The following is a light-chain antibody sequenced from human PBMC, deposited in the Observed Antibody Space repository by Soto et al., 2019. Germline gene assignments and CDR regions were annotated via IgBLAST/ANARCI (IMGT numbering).Light chain of an antibody. Sequence: DIQMTQSPSSLSASAGDRVTITCRASQGISSHLNWYQQKPGKAPKLLIYAASSLQSGVPSRFSGSGSGTDFTLTINRLQPEDFATCYCQQGYSTPQTFGQGTKVEIK. CDR1: QGISSH. V-gene: IGKV1-39*01. CDR2: AAS. CDR3: QQGYSTPQT. J-gene: IGKJ1*01.